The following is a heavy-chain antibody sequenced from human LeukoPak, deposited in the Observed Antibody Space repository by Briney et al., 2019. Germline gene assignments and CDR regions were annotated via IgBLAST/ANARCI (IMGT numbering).Heavy chain of an antibody. CDR3: ARVNYYDSSGYYYFDY. V-gene: IGHV1-69*13. Sequence: SVKVSCKASGDTFSSYAISWVRQAPGQGLEWMGGIIPIFGTANYAQKFQGRVTITADESTSTAYMELSSLRSEDTAVYYCARVNYYDSSGYYYFDYWGQGTLVTVSS. D-gene: IGHD3-22*01. CDR2: IIPIFGTA. J-gene: IGHJ4*02. CDR1: GDTFSSYA.